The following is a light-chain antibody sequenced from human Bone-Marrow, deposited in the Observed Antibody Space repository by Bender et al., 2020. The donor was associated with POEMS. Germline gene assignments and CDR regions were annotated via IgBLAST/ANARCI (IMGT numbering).Light chain of an antibody. J-gene: IGLJ3*02. CDR2: KDT. CDR1: ALPKRY. V-gene: IGLV3-25*03. Sequence: SYEVTQPPSLSVSPGQTATITCSGDALPKRYAHWYQQKPDQAPVVVIYKDTERPSGIPERFSGSSSGTTVTLTISGVQAEDEADYYCQSSDTSGTWVFGGGTKLTVL. CDR3: QSSDTSGTWV.